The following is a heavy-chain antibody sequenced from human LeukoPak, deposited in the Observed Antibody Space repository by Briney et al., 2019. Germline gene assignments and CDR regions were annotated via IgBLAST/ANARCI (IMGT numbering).Heavy chain of an antibody. Sequence: GGSLRLSCAASGFTFNNYAMSWVRQAPGKGLEWVSTITGSGGRTYYADSVKGRFTMSRDNSKNMLYLQMNSLRAEDTAVYYCARVEIPWFFDYWGQGTLVTVSS. V-gene: IGHV3-23*01. CDR3: ARVEIPWFFDY. CDR1: GFTFNNYA. CDR2: ITGSGGRT. J-gene: IGHJ4*02. D-gene: IGHD2-21*01.